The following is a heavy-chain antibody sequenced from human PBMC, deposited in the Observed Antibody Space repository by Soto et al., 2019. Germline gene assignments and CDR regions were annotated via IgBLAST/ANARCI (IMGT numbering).Heavy chain of an antibody. Sequence: SETLSLTCTVSGGSISNYFCNWIRQPAGKGLEWIGRIDNSGSTNYNPSLKSRITMSAYTSRNQFSLKVNSVTSSDTAVYYCARGGQDFSSGPFDYWGQGALVTVSS. CDR1: GGSISNYF. CDR2: IDNSGST. J-gene: IGHJ4*02. V-gene: IGHV4-4*07. D-gene: IGHD3-3*01. CDR3: ARGGQDFSSGPFDY.